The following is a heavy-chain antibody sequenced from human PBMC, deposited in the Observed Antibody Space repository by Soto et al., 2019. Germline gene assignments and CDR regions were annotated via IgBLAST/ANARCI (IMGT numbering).Heavy chain of an antibody. CDR2: ISSSSSTI. J-gene: IGHJ5*02. CDR1: GFTFSSYS. CDR3: ARASPLCSGGSGYSTFDP. D-gene: IGHD2-15*01. Sequence: EVQLVESGGGLVQPGGSLRLSCAASGFTFSSYSMNWVRQAPGKGLEWVSYISSSSSTIYYADSVKGRFTISRDNAKNSLYLQMNSLRAEDTAVYYCARASPLCSGGSGYSTFDPWGQGTLVTVSS. V-gene: IGHV3-48*01.